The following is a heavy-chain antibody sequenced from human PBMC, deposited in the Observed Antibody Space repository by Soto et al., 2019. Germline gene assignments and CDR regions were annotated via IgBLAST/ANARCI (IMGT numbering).Heavy chain of an antibody. CDR1: GGTFSSYA. V-gene: IGHV1-69*06. CDR3: ARGWSSIFGVVPYYYYYGMDV. D-gene: IGHD3-3*01. CDR2: IIPIFGTA. Sequence: EASVKVSCKASGGTFSSYAISWVRQAPGQGLEWMGGIIPIFGTANYAQKFQGRVTITADKSTSTAYMELSSLRSEDTAVYYCARGWSSIFGVVPYYYYYGMDVWGQGTTVTVSS. J-gene: IGHJ6*02.